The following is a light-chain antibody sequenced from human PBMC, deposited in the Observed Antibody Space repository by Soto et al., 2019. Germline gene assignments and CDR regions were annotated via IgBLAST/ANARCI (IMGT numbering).Light chain of an antibody. CDR1: QSVSTN. J-gene: IGKJ1*01. CDR3: QEYNNWPRT. CDR2: GAL. V-gene: IGKV3-15*01. Sequence: EIVMTQSPATLSVSPGEGVTLSCRASQSVSTNLAWYQQRPGQPPRLLIYGALTRATGIPARFSGSGSGTEFTLTISSLQSEDLAVYYCQEYNNWPRTFGQGTKVDIK.